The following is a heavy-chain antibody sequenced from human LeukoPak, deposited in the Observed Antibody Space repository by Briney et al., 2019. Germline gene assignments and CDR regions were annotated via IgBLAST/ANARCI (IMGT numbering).Heavy chain of an antibody. Sequence: GASVKVSCKASGYTFTSYDINWVRQATGQGLEWMGWMNPNSGNTGYAQKFQGRVTMTRNTSISTAYMELSSLRSEDTAVYYCARGNIVATFYYYYYMDVWGKGTTVTISS. CDR1: GYTFTSYD. J-gene: IGHJ6*03. CDR2: MNPNSGNT. V-gene: IGHV1-8*01. CDR3: ARGNIVATFYYYYYMDV. D-gene: IGHD5-12*01.